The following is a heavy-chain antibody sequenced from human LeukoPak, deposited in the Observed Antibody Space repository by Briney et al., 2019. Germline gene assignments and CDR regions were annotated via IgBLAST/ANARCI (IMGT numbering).Heavy chain of an antibody. V-gene: IGHV1-69*01. Sequence: SVKVSCKASGGTFSSYAISWVRQAPGQGLEWMGGIIPIFGTANYAQKFQGRVTITADESTSTAYMELSSLRSEDTAVYYCARDYGGYDHKISHYYYYGMDVWGQGTTVTVSS. CDR1: GGTFSSYA. D-gene: IGHD5-12*01. CDR3: ARDYGGYDHKISHYYYYGMDV. J-gene: IGHJ6*02. CDR2: IIPIFGTA.